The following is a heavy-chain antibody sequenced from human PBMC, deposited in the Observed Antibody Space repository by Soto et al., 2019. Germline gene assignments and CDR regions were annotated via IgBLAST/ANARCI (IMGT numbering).Heavy chain of an antibody. D-gene: IGHD3-10*01. Sequence: VQLVESGGGVVQPGRSVRLSCGASGFTFSSFGMHWVRQAPGKGLEWVAVISYDGSNKYYADSVKGRFTISKDNAKNTLSLQMNSLRAEHTAVYYCAKPVLVSAVYLDDWGQGTLVTVSS. CDR3: AKPVLVSAVYLDD. V-gene: IGHV3-30*18. CDR2: ISYDGSNK. CDR1: GFTFSSFG. J-gene: IGHJ4*02.